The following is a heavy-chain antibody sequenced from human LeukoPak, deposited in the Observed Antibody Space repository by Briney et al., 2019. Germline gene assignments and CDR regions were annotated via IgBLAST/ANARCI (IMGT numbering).Heavy chain of an antibody. CDR3: VRGSYGAYDY. Sequence: SXRLXCAASXFNXNTXTMNWVRQAPGXGLEWVSSISSDSSYIYYADAVHGRFTVSRDNAKYSLYLQMNSLRAEDTAVYYCVRGSYGAYDYWGQGSLVTVSS. V-gene: IGHV3-21*01. CDR2: ISSDSSYI. J-gene: IGHJ4*02. D-gene: IGHD4-17*01. CDR1: XFNXNTXT.